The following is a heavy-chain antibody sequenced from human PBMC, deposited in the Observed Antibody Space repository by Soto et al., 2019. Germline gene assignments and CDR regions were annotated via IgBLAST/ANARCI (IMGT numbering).Heavy chain of an antibody. D-gene: IGHD6-19*01. CDR3: ARGVGGSALNWFDP. Sequence: SETLSLTCIFSGSSTIGYYWTWIRQSPERGLEWIGYIHYSGSANYNPSPNSRLTMSVDRSKSQFSMKLASVTAADTAVYYCARGVGGSALNWFDPWGQGTLVTVSS. CDR1: GSSTIGYY. J-gene: IGHJ5*02. V-gene: IGHV4-59*12. CDR2: IHYSGSA.